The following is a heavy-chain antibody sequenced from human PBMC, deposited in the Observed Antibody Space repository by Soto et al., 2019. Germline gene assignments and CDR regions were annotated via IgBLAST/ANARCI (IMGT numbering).Heavy chain of an antibody. J-gene: IGHJ6*03. D-gene: IGHD3-3*01. CDR3: ARIFLEWSPENYSYYYMDV. CDR2: LYYSGIT. CDR1: GASISPDY. Sequence: QVQLQESGPGLVKPSETLSLTCAVSGASISPDYWSWIRQSPGKGLEWIGFLYYSGITKYNPSLKGRVTLSMDTSKNQFSLMLSSVTAADTAVYYCARIFLEWSPENYSYYYMDVWGEGTTVTVSS. V-gene: IGHV4-59*08.